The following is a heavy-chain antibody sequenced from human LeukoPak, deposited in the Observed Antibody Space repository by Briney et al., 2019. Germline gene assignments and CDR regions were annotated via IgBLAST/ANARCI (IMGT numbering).Heavy chain of an antibody. D-gene: IGHD1-26*01. Sequence: PSQTLSLTCTVSGGSISGYYWSWIRQPAGKGLEWIGRIYTSGSTNYNPSLKSRVTMSVDTSKNQFSLKLTSVTAADTAVYYCTREVRSAWASFDPWGQGTLVIVSS. CDR1: GGSISGYY. J-gene: IGHJ5*02. CDR2: IYTSGST. CDR3: TREVRSAWASFDP. V-gene: IGHV4-4*07.